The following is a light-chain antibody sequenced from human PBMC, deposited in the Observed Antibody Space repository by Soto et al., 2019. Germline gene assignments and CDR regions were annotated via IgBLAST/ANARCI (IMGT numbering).Light chain of an antibody. J-gene: IGKJ4*01. CDR1: QSISSY. Sequence: DIQMTQSPSSLSASVGDKVTITCRASQSISSYLNWYQQNPGKGPKLLIYAASSLQSGVPSRVSGSGSGTDFTLTISSLRPEECATYYCQQSHSAPLSFGGGTKVEIK. V-gene: IGKV1-39*01. CDR3: QQSHSAPLS. CDR2: AAS.